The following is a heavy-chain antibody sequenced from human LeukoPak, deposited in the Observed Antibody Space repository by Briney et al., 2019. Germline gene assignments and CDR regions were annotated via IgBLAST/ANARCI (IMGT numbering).Heavy chain of an antibody. Sequence: SETLSLTCTASGVSISSGSYYWRWVRQPAGKGLEWIGRIYTSGSTNYNPSLKSRVTISVDTSKNQFSLKLSSVTAANTAVYYCAAGSYGYWFFDLWGRGTLATVSS. CDR3: AAGSYGYWFFDL. V-gene: IGHV4-61*02. J-gene: IGHJ2*01. D-gene: IGHD1-26*01. CDR1: GVSISSGSYY. CDR2: IYTSGST.